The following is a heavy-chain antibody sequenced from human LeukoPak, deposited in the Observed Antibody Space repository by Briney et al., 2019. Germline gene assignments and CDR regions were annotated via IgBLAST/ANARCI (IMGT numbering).Heavy chain of an antibody. CDR2: IYYSGST. J-gene: IGHJ4*02. V-gene: IGHV4-31*03. Sequence: SQTLSLTCTVSGGPISSGGYYWSWIRQHPGKGLEWIGYIYYSGSTYYNPSLKSRVTISVNTSKNQFSLKLSSVTAADTAVYYCASTSSGYYPTIDYWGQGTLVTVSS. CDR3: ASTSSGYYPTIDY. D-gene: IGHD3-22*01. CDR1: GGPISSGGYY.